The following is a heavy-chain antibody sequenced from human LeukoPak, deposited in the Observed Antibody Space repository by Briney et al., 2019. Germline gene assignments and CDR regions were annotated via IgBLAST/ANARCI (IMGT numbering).Heavy chain of an antibody. D-gene: IGHD2-2*01. J-gene: IGHJ4*02. CDR1: GFTFRNYG. Sequence: PGGSLRLSCAASGFTFRNYGMHWVRQAPGKRLEWVAVISYEGSDKYYADSVKGRFTISRDNSKNTLYLQMNSLRAEDTAVYYCAKDSDIVVVPAAMNGWGQGTLVTVSS. CDR3: AKDSDIVVVPAAMNG. CDR2: ISYEGSDK. V-gene: IGHV3-30*18.